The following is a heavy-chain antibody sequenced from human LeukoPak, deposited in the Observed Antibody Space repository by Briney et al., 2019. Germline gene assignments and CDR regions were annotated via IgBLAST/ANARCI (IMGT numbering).Heavy chain of an antibody. Sequence: GGSLRLSCAVSGFTLSNYSMNWVRQVPGKGLEWISYISGSGFTIHYADSVKGRFTISRDNAKNALYLQMNSQRAEDTAVYYCVRGVPKTSYYYYYMDVWGKGTTVTVSS. CDR3: VRGVPKTSYYYYYMDV. CDR1: GFTLSNYS. V-gene: IGHV3-48*01. CDR2: ISGSGFTI. J-gene: IGHJ6*03. D-gene: IGHD4-11*01.